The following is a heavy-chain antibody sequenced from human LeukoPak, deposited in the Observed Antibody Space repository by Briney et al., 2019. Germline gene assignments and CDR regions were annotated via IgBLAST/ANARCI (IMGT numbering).Heavy chain of an antibody. CDR1: GFTFSDYS. Sequence: RTGGSLRLSCAVSGFTFSDYSMSWVRQAPGKGLEWISYISSRGTAMYYADSVKGRFSISRDNAKKSLYLQMNSLRAEDTAVYYCARSELVGYSGYDPDYWGQGTLVTVSS. D-gene: IGHD5-12*01. V-gene: IGHV3-11*01. CDR2: ISSRGTAM. CDR3: ARSELVGYSGYDPDY. J-gene: IGHJ4*02.